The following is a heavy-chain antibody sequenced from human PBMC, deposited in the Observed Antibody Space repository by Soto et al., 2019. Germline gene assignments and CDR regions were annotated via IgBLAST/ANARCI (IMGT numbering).Heavy chain of an antibody. CDR2: INSDGSST. D-gene: IGHD3-10*01. J-gene: IGHJ3*02. Sequence: EVQLVESGGGLVQPGGSLRLSCAASGFTFSSYWMHWVRQAPGKGLVWVSRINSDGSSTSYADSVKGRFTIARDNAKNALYLQMNSLRADDTAVYYCARVKWFGGGNAFDIWGQGTMVTVSS. V-gene: IGHV3-74*01. CDR1: GFTFSSYW. CDR3: ARVKWFGGGNAFDI.